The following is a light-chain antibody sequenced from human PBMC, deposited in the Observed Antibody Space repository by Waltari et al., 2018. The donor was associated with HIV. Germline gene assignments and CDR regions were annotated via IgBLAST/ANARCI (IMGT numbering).Light chain of an antibody. CDR1: NIGKTG. Sequence: YVLTQPPSVSVAPGEMARLPCGGTNIGKTGVHWYQLKSGQAPLLVIFGNVDRPSRITERFSGSISGFTATLAISRVEPGDEAVYYCQVWDRPSDQWVFGGGTTLIV. CDR3: QVWDRPSDQWV. CDR2: GNV. J-gene: IGLJ3*02. V-gene: IGLV3-21*04.